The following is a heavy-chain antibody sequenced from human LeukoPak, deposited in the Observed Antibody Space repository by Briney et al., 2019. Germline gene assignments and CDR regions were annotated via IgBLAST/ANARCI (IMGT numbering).Heavy chain of an antibody. V-gene: IGHV4-59*12. CDR2: IYYSGST. Sequence: SETLSLTCTVSGGSISSYYWSWIRQPPGKGLEWIGYIYYSGSTYYNPSLKSRVTISVDTSKNQFSLKLSSVTAADTAVYYCARGKSRSFWEPWGQGTLVTVSS. CDR1: GGSISSYY. J-gene: IGHJ5*02. D-gene: IGHD3-10*01. CDR3: ARGKSRSFWEP.